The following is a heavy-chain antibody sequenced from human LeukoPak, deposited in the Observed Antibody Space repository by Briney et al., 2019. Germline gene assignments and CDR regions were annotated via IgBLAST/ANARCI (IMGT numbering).Heavy chain of an antibody. V-gene: IGHV4-34*01. J-gene: IGHJ6*02. CDR3: ARVVRYCSSTSCYSRYYYGMDV. CDR2: INHSGST. CDR1: GGSISGYY. Sequence: SETLSLTCTVSGGSISGYYWSWIRQPPGKGLEWIGEINHSGSTNYNPSLKSRVTISVDTSKNQFSLKLSSVTAADTAVYYCARVVRYCSSTSCYSRYYYGMDVWGQGTTVTVSS. D-gene: IGHD2-2*02.